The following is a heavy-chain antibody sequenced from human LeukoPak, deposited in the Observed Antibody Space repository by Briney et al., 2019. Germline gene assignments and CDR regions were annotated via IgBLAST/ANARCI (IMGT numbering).Heavy chain of an antibody. CDR1: GFTFSGSA. CDR3: TSIVVVPAANSFDY. J-gene: IGHJ4*02. CDR2: IRSKANSYAT. V-gene: IGHV3-73*01. Sequence: GGSLRLSCAASGFTFSGSAMHWVRQASGKGLEWVGHIRSKANSYATACAASVKGRFTISRDDSKSTAFLQMNSLKTEDTAVYYCTSIVVVPAANSFDYWGQGTLVTVSS. D-gene: IGHD2-2*01.